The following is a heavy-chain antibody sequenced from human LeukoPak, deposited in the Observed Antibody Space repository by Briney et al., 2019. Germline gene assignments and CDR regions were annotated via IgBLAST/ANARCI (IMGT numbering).Heavy chain of an antibody. J-gene: IGHJ4*02. CDR2: IIPIFGTA. Sequence: SVKVSCKASGYTFAGYYMHWVRQAPGQGLEWMGGIIPIFGTANYAQKFQGRVTITADESTSTAYMELSSLRSEDTAVYYCARDPPSPLTESGYALMSPYCSGGSCYVWGQGTLVTVSS. CDR1: GYTFAGYY. CDR3: ARDPPSPLTESGYALMSPYCSGGSCYV. D-gene: IGHD2-15*01. V-gene: IGHV1-69*13.